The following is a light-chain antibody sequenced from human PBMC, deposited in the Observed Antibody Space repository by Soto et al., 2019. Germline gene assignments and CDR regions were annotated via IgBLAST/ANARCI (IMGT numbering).Light chain of an antibody. V-gene: IGLV2-23*01. Sequence: QSVLTQPASVSGSPGQSITISCTGTSSDVGNYNLASWYQQHPGKAPKLMIYEGSKRPSGVSNRFSGSKSGNTASLTISILQAEDEADYYCCSYAGSSTYVFGTGTKVTV. CDR2: EGS. J-gene: IGLJ1*01. CDR1: SSDVGNYNL. CDR3: CSYAGSSTYV.